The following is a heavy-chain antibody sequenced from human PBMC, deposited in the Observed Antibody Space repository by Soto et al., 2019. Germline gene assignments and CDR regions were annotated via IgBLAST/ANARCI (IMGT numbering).Heavy chain of an antibody. J-gene: IGHJ5*02. Sequence: GGSLRLSCAASGFTFSSYAMSWVRQAPGKGLEWVSAISCSGGSTYYADSVKGRFTISRDNSKNTLYLQMNSLSAKDTAVYYCAKDLRSITMVRGVFDPWGQGTLVTVSS. CDR1: GFTFSSYA. CDR3: AKDLRSITMVRGVFDP. CDR2: ISCSGGST. V-gene: IGHV3-23*01. D-gene: IGHD3-10*01.